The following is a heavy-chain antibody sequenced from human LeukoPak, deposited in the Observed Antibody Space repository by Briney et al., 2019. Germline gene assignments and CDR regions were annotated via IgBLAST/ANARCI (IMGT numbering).Heavy chain of an antibody. J-gene: IGHJ4*02. CDR1: GFTFSSYG. Sequence: GGSLRLSCAASGFTFSSYGVSWVRQAPGKGLEWVSTISGSAYNTYYADSVKGRFTVSRDNSANTLYLQMNSLRADDTALYYCAKHSGSYFIYYVDSWGQGTLVTVSS. CDR3: AKHSGSYFIYYVDS. D-gene: IGHD1-26*01. V-gene: IGHV3-23*01. CDR2: ISGSAYNT.